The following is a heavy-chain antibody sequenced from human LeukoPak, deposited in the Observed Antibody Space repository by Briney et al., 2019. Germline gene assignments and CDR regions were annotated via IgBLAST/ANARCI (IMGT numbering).Heavy chain of an antibody. D-gene: IGHD2-15*01. CDR2: IYYSGST. CDR1: VGSISSSSYY. J-gene: IGHJ6*03. Sequence: SETLSLTCTVSVGSISSSSYYWGGIRQPPGKGLEWIGSIYYSGSTYYNPSLKSRVTISVDTSKNQFSLKLSSVTAADTAVYYCARAIRDIVVVVAYYMDVWGKGTTVTISS. V-gene: IGHV4-39*07. CDR3: ARAIRDIVVVVAYYMDV.